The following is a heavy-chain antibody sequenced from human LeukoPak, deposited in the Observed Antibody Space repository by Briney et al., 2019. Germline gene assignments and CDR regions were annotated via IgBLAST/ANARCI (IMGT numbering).Heavy chain of an antibody. CDR3: ARETDSSGYPDAFDI. J-gene: IGHJ3*02. CDR2: IIPIFGTA. D-gene: IGHD3-22*01. Sequence: WASVKVSCKASGGTFSSYAISGGRQASGQGLEWMGGIIPIFGTANYAQKFQGRVTITADESTSTAYMELSSLRSEDTAVYYCARETDSSGYPDAFDIWGQGTMVTVSS. V-gene: IGHV1-69*13. CDR1: GGTFSSYA.